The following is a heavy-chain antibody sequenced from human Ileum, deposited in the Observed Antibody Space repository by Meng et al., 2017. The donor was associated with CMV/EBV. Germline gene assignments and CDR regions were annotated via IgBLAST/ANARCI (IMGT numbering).Heavy chain of an antibody. CDR2: TSGSGTSA. J-gene: IGHJ5*02. CDR3: AKGVDYSGSSWFDP. Sequence: GFGFTFRNYGMSWVRQAPGKGLEWVSSTSGSGTSAFYADSVKGRFTISRDNSKNTVSLQMNSLRADDTAVYYCAKGVDYSGSSWFDPWGQGTLVTVSS. CDR1: GFTFRNYG. D-gene: IGHD4-23*01. V-gene: IGHV3-23*01.